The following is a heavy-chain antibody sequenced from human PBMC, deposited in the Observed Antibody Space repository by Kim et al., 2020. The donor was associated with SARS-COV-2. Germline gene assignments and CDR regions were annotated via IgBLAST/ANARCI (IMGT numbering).Heavy chain of an antibody. V-gene: IGHV3-23*01. D-gene: IGHD3-22*01. CDR3: TILQKESSGRTVEFFLH. CDR2: LFIYDGRT. J-gene: IGHJ1*01. Sequence: GGSLRLSCVGSGFTFNSYAMSWVRQAPGKGLEWVSALFIYDGRTFYADSVKGRSTISSDISKNTLYMELNTLRVEDAALYYCTILQKESSGRTVEFFLHWGQGTLVTVSS. CDR1: GFTFNSYA.